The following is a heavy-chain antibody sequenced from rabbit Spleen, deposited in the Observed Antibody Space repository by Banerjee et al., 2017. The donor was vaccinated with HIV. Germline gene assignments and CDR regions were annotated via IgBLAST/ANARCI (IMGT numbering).Heavy chain of an antibody. CDR2: IYSSSGST. CDR1: GFSFSSNW. V-gene: IGHV1S43*01. Sequence: QSLEESGGGLVKPGGTLTLTCTVSGFSFSSNWICWVRRAPGKGLEWIACIYSSSGSTWYASWVNGRFTISSSTSLNTLTLRMTSLTAADTATYFCARGDVYGNHGYDLWGPGTL. D-gene: IGHD6-1*01. CDR3: ARGDVYGNHGYDL. J-gene: IGHJ4*01.